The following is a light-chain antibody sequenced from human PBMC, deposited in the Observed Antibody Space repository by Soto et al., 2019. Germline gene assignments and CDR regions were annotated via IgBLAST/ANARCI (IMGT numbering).Light chain of an antibody. CDR2: EVS. CDR3: SSYRSNTTFGV. Sequence: QSVLTQPASVSGSPGQSITISCTGTSSDIGGYNYVSWYQQHPGKAPKVVIYEVSNRPLGVSNRFSASKSGNTASLIISGLQADDEADYFCSSYRSNTTFGVLGNGTKVTVL. J-gene: IGLJ1*01. CDR1: SSDIGGYNY. V-gene: IGLV2-14*01.